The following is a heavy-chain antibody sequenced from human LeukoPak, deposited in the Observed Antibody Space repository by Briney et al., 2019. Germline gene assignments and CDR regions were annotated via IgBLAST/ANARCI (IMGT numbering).Heavy chain of an antibody. D-gene: IGHD6-13*01. CDR1: GYTFTSYD. J-gene: IGHJ6*03. Sequence: ASVKVSCTASGYTFTSYDINWVRQATGQGLEWMGWMNPNSGNTGYAQTFQGRVTITRNTCISTAYMELSSLRSEDTAVYYCARGRSRSSSWDNYYYYYYMDVWGKGTTVTVSS. V-gene: IGHV1-8*03. CDR3: ARGRSRSSSWDNYYYYYYMDV. CDR2: MNPNSGNT.